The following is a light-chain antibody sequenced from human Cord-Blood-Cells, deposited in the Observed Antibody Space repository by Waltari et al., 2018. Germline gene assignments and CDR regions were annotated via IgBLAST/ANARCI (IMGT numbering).Light chain of an antibody. V-gene: IGKV4-1*01. J-gene: IGKJ3*01. CDR3: QQYYSTPLFT. CDR2: WAS. CDR1: PRVLYSSNNQNY. Sequence: DIVMTQSPDSLAVSLGERATIHCKSSPRVLYSSNNQNYLAWYQQKPGQPPKLLIYWASTRESGVPDRFSGSGSGTDFTLTISSLQAEDVAVYYCQQYYSTPLFTFGPGTKVDIK.